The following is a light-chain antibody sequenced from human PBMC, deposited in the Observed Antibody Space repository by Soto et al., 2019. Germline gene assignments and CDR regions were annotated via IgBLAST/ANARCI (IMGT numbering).Light chain of an antibody. CDR2: GAS. J-gene: IGKJ2*01. V-gene: IGKV3-20*01. CDR3: QQYGSSPPWYT. Sequence: EIVLTQSPGNLSLSPGERATLSCRASQSVSSSYLAWYQQKPGQAPRLLIYGASSRATGIPDRFSGSGSGTDFTLTISRLEPEDFEVYYCQQYGSSPPWYTFGQGTKLEIK. CDR1: QSVSSSY.